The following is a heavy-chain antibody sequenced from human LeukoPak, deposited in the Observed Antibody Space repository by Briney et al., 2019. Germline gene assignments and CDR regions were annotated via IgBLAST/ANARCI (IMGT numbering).Heavy chain of an antibody. J-gene: IGHJ4*02. CDR2: INPHSGGI. CDR3: ARDSKAAVDPRDGD. Sequence: ASVKVSCKASGYTFTAYYVHWVRQAPGQGLEWMGWINPHSGGINYAPKFQGRVSMTRDTSISTAYMELSRLLSDDTAVYFCARDSKAAVDPRDGDWGQGTLVTVSS. CDR1: GYTFTAYY. D-gene: IGHD5-12*01. V-gene: IGHV1-2*02.